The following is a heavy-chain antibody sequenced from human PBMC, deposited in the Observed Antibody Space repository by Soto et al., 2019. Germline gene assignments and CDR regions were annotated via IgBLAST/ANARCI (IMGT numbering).Heavy chain of an antibody. CDR2: VSAGGDMT. CDR1: EFTFSSYA. Sequence: DVQLLESGGHLVQPRGSLRLSCAASEFTFSSYAMSWVRQAPGKGLEWVSSVSAGGDMTYYSDSVKGRFTISRDNSNNALFLQINRLRIEDTALYYCARGDRGGSGSPASYYYSGLDVWGQGTTVTVS. D-gene: IGHD3-10*01. CDR3: ARGDRGGSGSPASYYYSGLDV. V-gene: IGHV3-23*01. J-gene: IGHJ6*02.